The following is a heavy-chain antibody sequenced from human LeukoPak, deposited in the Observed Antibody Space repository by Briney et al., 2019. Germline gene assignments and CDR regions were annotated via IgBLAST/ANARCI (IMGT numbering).Heavy chain of an antibody. CDR1: GFTFTNYA. J-gene: IGHJ4*02. Sequence: GGSLRLSCAASGFTFTNYAMNWVRQSPGKGLEWVSSISGGAGGASYADSVKGRFTMSRDNSKNTLYLQMNSLRAEDTAVYYCAKDGGYGSWNYYPDYWGQGTLVTVSS. D-gene: IGHD3-10*01. CDR3: AKDGGYGSWNYYPDY. V-gene: IGHV3-23*01. CDR2: ISGGAGGA.